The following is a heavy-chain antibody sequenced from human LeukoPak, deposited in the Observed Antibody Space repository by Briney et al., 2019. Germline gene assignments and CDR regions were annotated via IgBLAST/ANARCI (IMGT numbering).Heavy chain of an antibody. CDR1: GYTLTELS. V-gene: IGHV1-24*01. Sequence: ASVKVSCKVSGYTLTELSMHWVRQAPGQGLEWMGGFDPEDGETIYAQKFQGRVTMTEDTSTDTAYMELSSLRSADTAVYYCATCYYDSSGYYYPDYWGQGTLVTVSS. CDR2: FDPEDGET. J-gene: IGHJ4*02. D-gene: IGHD3-22*01. CDR3: ATCYYDSSGYYYPDY.